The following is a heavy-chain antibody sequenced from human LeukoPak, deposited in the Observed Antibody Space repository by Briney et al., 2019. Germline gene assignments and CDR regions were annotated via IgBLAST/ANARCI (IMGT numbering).Heavy chain of an antibody. CDR1: GFTFSDYH. V-gene: IGHV3-11*01. Sequence: GGSLRLSCAASGFTFSDYHMSWIRQAPGKGLEWVSYISSSGSTIYYADSVKGRFTISRDNAKNSLYLQMNSLRAEDTAVYYCARAEAYGDYFDYWGQGTLVTVSS. J-gene: IGHJ4*02. CDR3: ARAEAYGDYFDY. CDR2: ISSSGSTI. D-gene: IGHD4-17*01.